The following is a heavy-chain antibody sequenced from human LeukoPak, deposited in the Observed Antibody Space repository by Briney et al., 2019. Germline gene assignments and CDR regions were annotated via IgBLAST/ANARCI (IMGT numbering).Heavy chain of an antibody. D-gene: IGHD5-18*01. CDR2: ISGSGGST. CDR3: AKDRREGFGAMVQFDY. Sequence: QTGGSLRLSCAASGFTFSSYAMSWVRQAPGKGLEWVSAISGSGGSTYYADSVKGRFTISRDNSKNTLYLQMNSLRAEDTAVYYCAKDRREGFGAMVQFDYWGQGTLVTVSS. J-gene: IGHJ4*02. CDR1: GFTFSSYA. V-gene: IGHV3-23*01.